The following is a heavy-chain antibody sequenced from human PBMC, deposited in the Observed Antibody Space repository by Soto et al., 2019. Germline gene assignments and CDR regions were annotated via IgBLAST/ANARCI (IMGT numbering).Heavy chain of an antibody. CDR3: ASAVVTATFLNDAFDM. D-gene: IGHD2-21*02. Sequence: EVQLVESGGGLVQPGGSLRLSCAASGFTFSEHEMNWVRQAPGKGLEWVSFISGSSSSIYYADSVKGRFPISRDDDKNSADLQMNNLRAEDTALYYCASAVVTATFLNDAFDMWGLGTVVTVSS. V-gene: IGHV3-48*03. J-gene: IGHJ3*02. CDR2: ISGSSSSI. CDR1: GFTFSEHE.